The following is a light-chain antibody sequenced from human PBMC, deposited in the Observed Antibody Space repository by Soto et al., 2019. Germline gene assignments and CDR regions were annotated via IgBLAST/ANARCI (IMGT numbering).Light chain of an antibody. CDR3: AAWDDSLDGPV. Sequence: QSVLTQPPSASRAPGQRVTISCSGSSSNIGSNTVNWYQQFPGTAPRVLMYSNNQRPSGVPDRFSGSKSGTSVFLAISGLPSDDEAYYYCAAWDDSLDGPVFGGGTKLTVL. J-gene: IGLJ3*02. CDR2: SNN. CDR1: SSNIGSNT. V-gene: IGLV1-44*01.